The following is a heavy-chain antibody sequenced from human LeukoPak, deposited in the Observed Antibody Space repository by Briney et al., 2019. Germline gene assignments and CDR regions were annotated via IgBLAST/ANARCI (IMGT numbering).Heavy chain of an antibody. CDR2: IYYSGST. CDR3: ARDMITFGGAVGY. V-gene: IGHV4-39*07. Sequence: SETLSLTCTVSGGSISSSSYYWGWIRQPPGKGLEWIGSIYYSGSTYYNPSLKSRVTISVDTSKNQFSLKLSSVTAADTAVYYCARDMITFGGAVGYWGQGTLVTVSS. D-gene: IGHD3-16*01. CDR1: GGSISSSSYY. J-gene: IGHJ4*02.